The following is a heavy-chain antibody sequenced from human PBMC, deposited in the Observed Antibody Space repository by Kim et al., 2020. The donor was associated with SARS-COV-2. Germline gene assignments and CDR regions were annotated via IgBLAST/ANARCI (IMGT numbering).Heavy chain of an antibody. CDR1: GYTFTSYG. CDR2: ISAYNGNT. Sequence: ASVKVSCKASGYTFTSYGISWVRQAPGQGLEWMGWISAYNGNTNYAQKLQGRVTMTTDTSTSTAYMELRSLRSDDTAVYYCATSSSGWPKVDYWGQGTLVTVSS. CDR3: ATSSSGWPKVDY. D-gene: IGHD6-19*01. J-gene: IGHJ4*02. V-gene: IGHV1-18*01.